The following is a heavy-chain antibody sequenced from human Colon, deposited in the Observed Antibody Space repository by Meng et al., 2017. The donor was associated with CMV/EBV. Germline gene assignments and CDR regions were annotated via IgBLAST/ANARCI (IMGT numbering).Heavy chain of an antibody. CDR3: ARARSTGPHKNFYYYGMDV. CDR2: INPNSGGT. CDR1: GYTFSGFY. Sequence: ASVKVSCKASGYTFSGFYMHWVRQAPGQGLEWMGWINPNSGGTKSAQSFQGRVTMTRDTSISTAYMELSGLSSDDTAVYFCARARSTGPHKNFYYYGMDVWGQGTPVTVSS. J-gene: IGHJ6*02. V-gene: IGHV1-2*02. D-gene: IGHD1-14*01.